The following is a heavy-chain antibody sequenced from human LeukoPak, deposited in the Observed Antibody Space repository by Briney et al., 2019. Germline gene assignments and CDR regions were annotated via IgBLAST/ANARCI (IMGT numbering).Heavy chain of an antibody. D-gene: IGHD3-22*01. Sequence: GSLRLSCAASGFTFSSYEMNWVRQPPGKGLEWIGYIYYTGSTNYNPSLKSRVTMSVDTSKNQFSLKLTSVTAADTALYYCARLDYDSSVYHPYNWFDPWGQGILVTVSS. CDR3: ARLDYDSSVYHPYNWFDP. CDR2: IYYTGST. V-gene: IGHV4-59*01. CDR1: GFTFSSYE. J-gene: IGHJ5*02.